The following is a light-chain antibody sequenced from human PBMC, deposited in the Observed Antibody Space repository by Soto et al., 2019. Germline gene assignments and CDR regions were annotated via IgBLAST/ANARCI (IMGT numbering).Light chain of an antibody. J-gene: IGLJ1*01. V-gene: IGLV1-40*01. CDR1: SSNIGAGYD. CDR3: QSYDSRLSGFYV. Sequence: QSVLTQPPSVSGAPGQRVTISCTGSSSNIGAGYDVHWYQQLPGAAPILLIYGNTNRPSGVPDRFSGSNSCTSASLAITGLQAEDEADYYCQSYDSRLSGFYVFGTGTKVTVL. CDR2: GNT.